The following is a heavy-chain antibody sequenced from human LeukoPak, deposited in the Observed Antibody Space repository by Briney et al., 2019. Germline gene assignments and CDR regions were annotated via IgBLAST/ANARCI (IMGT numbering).Heavy chain of an antibody. CDR1: GYIFINYW. D-gene: IGHD3-16*01. Sequence: GESLKISCKGSGYIFINYWIAWVRQMPGKGLEWMGIIYPDDSNTRYSPSFQGQVTLSADKSINTAYLQWSSLRASDTAMYYCARLEEDLTLGVAGYWFVPWGQGTLVTVSS. J-gene: IGHJ5*02. CDR2: IYPDDSNT. V-gene: IGHV5-51*01. CDR3: ARLEEDLTLGVAGYWFVP.